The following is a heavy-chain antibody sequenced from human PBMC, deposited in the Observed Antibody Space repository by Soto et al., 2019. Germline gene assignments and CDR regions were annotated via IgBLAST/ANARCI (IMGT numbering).Heavy chain of an antibody. CDR2: IIPILGIA. Sequence: GASVKVSCKASGGTFSSYTISWVRQAPGQGLEWMGRIIPILGIANYAQKFQGRVMITADKSTSTAYMELSSLRSEDTAVYYCASGSYYSGWFDPWGQGTLVTVSS. CDR3: ASGSYYSGWFDP. J-gene: IGHJ5*02. D-gene: IGHD3-10*01. V-gene: IGHV1-69*02. CDR1: GGTFSSYT.